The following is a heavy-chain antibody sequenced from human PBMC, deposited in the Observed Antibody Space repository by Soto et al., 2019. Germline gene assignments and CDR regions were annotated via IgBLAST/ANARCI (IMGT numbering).Heavy chain of an antibody. J-gene: IGHJ6*02. CDR2: IYYSGST. Sequence: SXTLSLTCTVSGAPISSSSYYWGWIRQPAGKGLEWIGSIYYSGSTYYNPSLKSRATISVDTSKNQFSLKLSSVTAADTALYYCARLNAGTTYYYYGMDVWGQGTTVTVSS. D-gene: IGHD1-7*01. CDR3: ARLNAGTTYYYYGMDV. V-gene: IGHV4-39*01. CDR1: GAPISSSSYY.